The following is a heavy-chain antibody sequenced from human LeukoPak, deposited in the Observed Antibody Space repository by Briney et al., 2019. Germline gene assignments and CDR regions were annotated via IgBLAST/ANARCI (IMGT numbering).Heavy chain of an antibody. Sequence: GGSLRLSCAASGFIVSSNYMSWVRQAPGKGLEWVSVIFSSGSTYYADSVKGRFTISRDNSKNTLYLQMNSLRAEDTAVYFCARERYTNGWYRNWGQGTLVTVSS. D-gene: IGHD6-19*01. V-gene: IGHV3-53*01. CDR2: IFSSGST. CDR3: ARERYTNGWYRN. CDR1: GFIVSSNY. J-gene: IGHJ4*02.